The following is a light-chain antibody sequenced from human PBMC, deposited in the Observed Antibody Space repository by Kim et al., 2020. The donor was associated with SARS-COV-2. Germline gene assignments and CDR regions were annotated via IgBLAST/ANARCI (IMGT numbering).Light chain of an antibody. CDR3: QSYDSSLSGVV. J-gene: IGLJ2*01. V-gene: IGLV1-40*01. Sequence: RVTIACTGGRSKSGAGYDVDWYQQLPGTAPKLLIYGNSNRPSGVPDRFSGSKSGTSASLAITGLQAEDEADYYCQSYDSSLSGVVFGGGTQLTVL. CDR1: RSKSGAGYD. CDR2: GNS.